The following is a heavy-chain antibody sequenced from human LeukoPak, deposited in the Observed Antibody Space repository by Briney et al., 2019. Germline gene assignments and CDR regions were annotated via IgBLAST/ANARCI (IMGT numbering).Heavy chain of an antibody. J-gene: IGHJ4*02. CDR2: IYTSGST. Sequence: SETLSLTCTVSGGPISSFYWTWIRQPAEKGLEWIGRIYTSGSTSYNPSLKSRVTVSVDTSKNQFSLKLTSVTAADTAIYYCARGWGSSWYYFDYWGQGIQVIVSS. CDR1: GGPISSFY. CDR3: ARGWGSSWYYFDY. V-gene: IGHV4-4*07. D-gene: IGHD6-13*01.